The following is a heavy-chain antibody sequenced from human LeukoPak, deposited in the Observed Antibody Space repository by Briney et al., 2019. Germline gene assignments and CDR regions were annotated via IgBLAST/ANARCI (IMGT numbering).Heavy chain of an antibody. D-gene: IGHD6-13*01. J-gene: IGHJ5*02. Sequence: SETLSLTCTVSGGSISSYYWSWIRQPAGKGLEWIGRIYTSGSTNYNPSLKSRVTMSVDTSKNQFSLKLSSVTAADTAVYYCAREAGIAAAGTWGWFDPWGQGTLVTVSS. CDR2: IYTSGST. CDR1: GGSISSYY. V-gene: IGHV4-4*07. CDR3: AREAGIAAAGTWGWFDP.